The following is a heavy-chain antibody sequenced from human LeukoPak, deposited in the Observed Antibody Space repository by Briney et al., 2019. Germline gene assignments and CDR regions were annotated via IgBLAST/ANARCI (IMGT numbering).Heavy chain of an antibody. CDR3: TTVGWGKGSYYFDY. CDR1: GFTFNNVW. D-gene: IGHD7-27*01. V-gene: IGHV3-15*01. Sequence: PGGSLRLSCAASGFTFNNVWMTWVRQAPGKGLEWVGRIKSKTDGGTTDYAAPVKGRFTISRDDSKSTLYLQMNSLKTEDTAVYCCTTVGWGKGSYYFDYWGQGTLVTVSS. J-gene: IGHJ4*02. CDR2: IKSKTDGGTT.